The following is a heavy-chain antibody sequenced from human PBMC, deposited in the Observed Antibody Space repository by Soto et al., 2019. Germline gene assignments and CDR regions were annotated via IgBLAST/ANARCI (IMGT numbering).Heavy chain of an antibody. Sequence: PSETLSLTCTVSGGSISSYYWSWIRQPPGKGLEWIGYIYYSGSTNYNPSLKSRVTISVDTSKNQFSLKLSSVTAADTAVYYCAREKVATPRRFDYWGQGTLVTVSS. V-gene: IGHV4-59*01. CDR1: GGSISSYY. CDR3: AREKVATPRRFDY. J-gene: IGHJ4*02. D-gene: IGHD5-12*01. CDR2: IYYSGST.